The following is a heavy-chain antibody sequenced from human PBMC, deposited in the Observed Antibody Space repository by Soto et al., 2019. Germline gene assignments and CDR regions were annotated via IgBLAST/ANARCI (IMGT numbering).Heavy chain of an antibody. J-gene: IGHJ6*02. CDR3: ERDQLTRHTSGSLDYDGMDV. V-gene: IGHV4-38-2*02. CDR1: GYSISSGYY. D-gene: IGHD3-10*01. Sequence: SETLSLTCGVSGYSISSGYYWGWIRQPPGKGLEWLGSTYHSGSTYYNPSLKSRVTISVDTSKNQFSLRLSSVTAADTAVYYCERDQLTRHTSGSLDYDGMDVWGQGTTVTVSS. CDR2: TYHSGST.